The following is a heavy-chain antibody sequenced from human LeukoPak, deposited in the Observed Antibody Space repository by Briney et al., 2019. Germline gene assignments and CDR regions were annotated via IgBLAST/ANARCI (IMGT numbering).Heavy chain of an antibody. J-gene: IGHJ5*02. CDR3: ARGRGAGTTVTMGWFDP. CDR2: ISSSSSYT. CDR1: GFTFSDYY. V-gene: IGHV3-11*05. Sequence: GGSLRLSCAASGFTFSDYYMSWIRQAPGKGLEWVSYISSSSSYTNYADSVKGRFTISRDNAKNSLYLQMNSLRAEDTAVYYCARGRGAGTTVTMGWFDPWGQGTLVTVSS. D-gene: IGHD4-17*01.